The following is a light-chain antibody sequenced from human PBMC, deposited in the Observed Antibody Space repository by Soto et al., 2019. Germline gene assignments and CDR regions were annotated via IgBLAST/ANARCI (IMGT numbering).Light chain of an antibody. Sequence: DIQMTQSPSSLSASVGDRVTMTCQASQDISNYLNWYQQKPGKAPKLLIYDASNLETGVPSRFSGSGSGTDFTFTISSLQPEDIATYYCQQYDNLPTFGQGTLLEVK. CDR2: DAS. CDR1: QDISNY. CDR3: QQYDNLPT. V-gene: IGKV1-33*01. J-gene: IGKJ5*01.